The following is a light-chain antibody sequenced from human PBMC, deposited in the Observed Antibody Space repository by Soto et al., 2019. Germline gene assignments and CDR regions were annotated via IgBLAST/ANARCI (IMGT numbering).Light chain of an antibody. V-gene: IGKV3-11*01. J-gene: IGKJ5*01. Sequence: EILLTQSPATLSLSPGERATLSCGASQSVSSYLAWYQQKPGQAPRLLIYDASNRATGIPARFSGSGSGTDFTLTISSLEPEDFAVYYCQQRSTWPPITFGQGTRLEIK. CDR1: QSVSSY. CDR2: DAS. CDR3: QQRSTWPPIT.